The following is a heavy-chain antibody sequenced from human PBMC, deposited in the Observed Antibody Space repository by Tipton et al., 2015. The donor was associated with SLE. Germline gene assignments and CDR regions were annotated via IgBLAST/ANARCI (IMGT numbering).Heavy chain of an antibody. V-gene: IGHV4-59*01. Sequence: LRLSCTVSGGSISSYYWSWIRQPPGKGLEWIGYIYTSGSTNYNPSLKSRVTISVDTSKNQFSLKLSSVTAADTAVYYCARDGIAAAGTLAYYFDYWGQGTLVTVSS. CDR1: GGSISSYY. D-gene: IGHD6-13*01. CDR2: IYTSGST. CDR3: ARDGIAAAGTLAYYFDY. J-gene: IGHJ4*02.